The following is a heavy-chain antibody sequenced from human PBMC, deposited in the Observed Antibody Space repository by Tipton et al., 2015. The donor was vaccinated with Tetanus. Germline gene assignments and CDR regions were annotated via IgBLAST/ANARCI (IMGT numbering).Heavy chain of an antibody. CDR1: GFTFSAYY. Sequence: SLRLSCAASGFTFSAYYMSWIRLAPGKGLEWISYISHTGTTTYYSASVMGRFTVSRDNTKNSLYLEINSLRAEDTAVYYCARVGISQNAYSYVYHGLDVWGQGTTVTVSS. V-gene: IGHV3-11*01. J-gene: IGHJ6*02. CDR2: ISHTGTTT. CDR3: ARVGISQNAYSYVYHGLDV. D-gene: IGHD5-18*01.